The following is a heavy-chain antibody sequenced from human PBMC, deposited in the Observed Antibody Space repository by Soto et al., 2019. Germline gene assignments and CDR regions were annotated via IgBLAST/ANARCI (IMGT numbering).Heavy chain of an antibody. V-gene: IGHV3-23*01. CDR3: AKDRYSDYDLGVHFHYGMDV. CDR2: ISGSGATT. J-gene: IGHJ6*02. Sequence: EAELLESGGGWVQPGGSLRLSFAAPGFPFGFLPLSWSAQPPGKGRDWAQGISGSGATTNSADSVKGRFTISRDASKNTLYLQMNSLRAEDTAIYYCAKDRYSDYDLGVHFHYGMDVWGQGTTVTVSS. CDR1: GFPFGFLP. D-gene: IGHD5-12*01.